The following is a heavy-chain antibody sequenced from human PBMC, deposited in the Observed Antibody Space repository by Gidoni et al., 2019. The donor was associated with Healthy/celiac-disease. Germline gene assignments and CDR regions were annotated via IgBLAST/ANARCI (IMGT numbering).Heavy chain of an antibody. Sequence: QVQLQESGPGLVKPSQTLSLTCTVSGGSISRGSYYWSWIRQPAGKGLEWIGRIYTSGSTNYNPSLKSRVTISVDTSKNQFSLKLSSVTAADTAVYYCARDRGYSYGYDYYGMDVWGQGTTVTVSS. CDR2: IYTSGST. J-gene: IGHJ6*02. D-gene: IGHD5-18*01. CDR1: GGSISRGSYY. V-gene: IGHV4-61*02. CDR3: ARDRGYSYGYDYYGMDV.